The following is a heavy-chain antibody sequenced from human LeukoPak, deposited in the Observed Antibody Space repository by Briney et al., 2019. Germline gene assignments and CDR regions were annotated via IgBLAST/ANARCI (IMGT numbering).Heavy chain of an antibody. CDR1: GFTFSSYE. Sequence: GGSLRLSCATSGFTFSSYEMNWVRQAPGKGLEWVSCISDSGSPIYYADSVKGRVTISRDNAKNSLYLQMNSLRAEDTAVYYCASGGRSGWYYWGQGTLVTVSS. CDR2: ISDSGSPI. CDR3: ASGGRSGWYY. V-gene: IGHV3-48*03. J-gene: IGHJ4*02. D-gene: IGHD6-19*01.